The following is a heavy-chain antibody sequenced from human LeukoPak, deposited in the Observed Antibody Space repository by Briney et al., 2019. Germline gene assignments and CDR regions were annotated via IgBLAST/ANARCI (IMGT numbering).Heavy chain of an antibody. J-gene: IGHJ5*02. CDR1: GGSISSYY. CDR3: AREGGGPRWLDP. Sequence: SETLSLTCTVSGGSISSYYWSWIRQPAGKGLEWIGRINTSGNSNYNPALGSRVTTSVDTSKNPFSLNLSSVTAADTAVYYCAREGGGPRWLDPWGQGTLVTVSS. D-gene: IGHD6-25*01. CDR2: INTSGNS. V-gene: IGHV4-4*07.